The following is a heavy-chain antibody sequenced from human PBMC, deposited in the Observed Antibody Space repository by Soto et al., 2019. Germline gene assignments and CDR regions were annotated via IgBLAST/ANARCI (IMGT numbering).Heavy chain of an antibody. V-gene: IGHV4-34*01. J-gene: IGHJ5*02. CDR1: GGSFSGYY. D-gene: IGHD3-10*01. Sequence: SETLSLSCAVYGGSFSGYYWSWIRQPPGKGLEWIGEINHSGSTNYNPSLKSRVTISVDTSKNQFSLKLSSVTAADTAVYYCARPQNGSGIQSVWFDPWGQGTLVTVSS. CDR2: INHSGST. CDR3: ARPQNGSGIQSVWFDP.